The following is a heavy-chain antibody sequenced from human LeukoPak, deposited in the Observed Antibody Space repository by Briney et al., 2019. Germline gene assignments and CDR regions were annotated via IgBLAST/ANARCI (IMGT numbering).Heavy chain of an antibody. Sequence: SETLSLTCTVSGGSISSSSYYWGWIRQPPGKGLEWTGSIYYSGSTYYNPSLKSRVTISVDTSKNQFSLKLSSVTAADTAVYYCARQVSADVLRFLEWLFYYFDYWGQGTLVTVSS. CDR3: ARQVSADVLRFLEWLFYYFDY. J-gene: IGHJ4*02. D-gene: IGHD3-3*01. CDR1: GGSISSSSYY. CDR2: IYYSGST. V-gene: IGHV4-39*01.